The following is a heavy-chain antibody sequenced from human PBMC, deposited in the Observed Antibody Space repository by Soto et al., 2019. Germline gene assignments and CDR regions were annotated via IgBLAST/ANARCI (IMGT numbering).Heavy chain of an antibody. Sequence: EVQLVESGGGLVKPGGSLRLSCAASGFTFSNAWMSWVRQAPGKGLEWVGRIKSKTDGGTTDYAAPVKGRFSNSRDDSRITLYLLMSSLKNENTSVYYCTTSRFLGWTLPARFDYWGKGTLVTVSS. CDR2: IKSKTDGGTT. J-gene: IGHJ4*02. CDR3: TTSRFLGWTLPARFDY. V-gene: IGHV3-15*01. D-gene: IGHD3-3*01. CDR1: GFTFSNAW.